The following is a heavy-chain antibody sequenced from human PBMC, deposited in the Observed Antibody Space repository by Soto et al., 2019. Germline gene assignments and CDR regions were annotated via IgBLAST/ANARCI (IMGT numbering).Heavy chain of an antibody. CDR1: GYTFTSYG. D-gene: IGHD3-3*01. J-gene: IGHJ5*02. CDR3: ARVYYDFWSGYQRTNNWFDP. CDR2: ISAYNGNT. V-gene: IGHV1-18*04. Sequence: QVQLVQSGAEVKKPGASVKVSCKASGYTFTSYGISWVRQAPGQGLEWMGWISAYNGNTNYAQKLQGRVTMTTDTSTSTAYMELRSLRSDDTAVYYGARVYYDFWSGYQRTNNWFDPWGQGTLVTVAS.